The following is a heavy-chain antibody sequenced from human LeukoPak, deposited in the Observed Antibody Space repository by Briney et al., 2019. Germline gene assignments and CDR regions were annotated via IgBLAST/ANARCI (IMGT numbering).Heavy chain of an antibody. CDR1: GGSISSSSYY. Sequence: SETLSLTCTVSGGSISSSSYYWGWIRQPPGKGLEWIGSIYYSRSTYYNPSLKSRVTISVDTSKNQFSLKLTSVTAADTAMYYCARQGGDIVVVPDAIPHYFDYWGQGTLVTVSS. V-gene: IGHV4-39*01. D-gene: IGHD2-2*01. CDR2: IYYSRST. CDR3: ARQGGDIVVVPDAIPHYFDY. J-gene: IGHJ4*02.